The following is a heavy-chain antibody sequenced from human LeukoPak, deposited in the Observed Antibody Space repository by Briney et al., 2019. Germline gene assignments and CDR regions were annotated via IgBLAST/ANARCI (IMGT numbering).Heavy chain of an antibody. CDR3: AKDRRTAVAGEAWFDP. J-gene: IGHJ5*02. CDR2: INSNGSST. Sequence: GGSLRLSCAASGFTFSSYWMHWVRHAPGKGLVWVSRINSNGSSTIYADSVKGRFTISRDNAKNTLYLQMNSLRAEDTAVYYCAKDRRTAVAGEAWFDPWGQGTLVTVSS. V-gene: IGHV3-74*01. CDR1: GFTFSSYW. D-gene: IGHD6-19*01.